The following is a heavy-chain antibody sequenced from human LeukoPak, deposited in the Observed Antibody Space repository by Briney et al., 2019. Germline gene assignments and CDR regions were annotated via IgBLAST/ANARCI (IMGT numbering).Heavy chain of an antibody. CDR3: ARAGIVGAPWPYYYGMDV. CDR2: INPNSGGT. V-gene: IGHV1-2*02. J-gene: IGHJ6*02. Sequence: VASVKVSCKASGYTFTGYYMHWERQAPGQGLEWMGWINPNSGGTNYAQKFQGRVTMTRDTSISTAYMELSRLRSDDTAVYYCARAGIVGAPWPYYYGMDVWGQGTTVTVSS. CDR1: GYTFTGYY. D-gene: IGHD1-26*01.